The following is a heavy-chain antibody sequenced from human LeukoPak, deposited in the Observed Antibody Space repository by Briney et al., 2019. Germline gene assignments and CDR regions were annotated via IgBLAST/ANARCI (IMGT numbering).Heavy chain of an antibody. V-gene: IGHV3-33*01. J-gene: IGHJ5*02. Sequence: GGSLRLSCAASGFTFSSYGMHWVRQAPGKGLEWVAVIWYDGSNKYYADPVKGRFTISRDNSKNTLFLQMNSLRVEDTAVYYCARDYYGPWGQGTLVTVSS. D-gene: IGHD3-22*01. CDR1: GFTFSSYG. CDR3: ARDYYGP. CDR2: IWYDGSNK.